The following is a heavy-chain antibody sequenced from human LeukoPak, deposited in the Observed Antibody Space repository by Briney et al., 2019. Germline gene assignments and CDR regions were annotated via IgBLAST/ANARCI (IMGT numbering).Heavy chain of an antibody. CDR2: IIPILGIA. J-gene: IGHJ4*02. CDR3: ARERVLRFLEWSTGFDY. V-gene: IGHV1-69*04. CDR1: GGTFSSYA. D-gene: IGHD3-3*01. Sequence: SVKVSCKASGGTFSSYAISWVRQAPGQGLEWMGRIIPILGIANYAQKFQGRVTITADTSTSTAYMELRSLRSDDTAVYYCARERVLRFLEWSTGFDYWGQGTLVTVSS.